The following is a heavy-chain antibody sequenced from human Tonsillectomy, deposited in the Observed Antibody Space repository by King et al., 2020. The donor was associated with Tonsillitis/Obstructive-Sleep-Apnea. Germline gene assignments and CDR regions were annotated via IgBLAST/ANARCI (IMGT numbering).Heavy chain of an antibody. D-gene: IGHD6-19*01. CDR3: ASLGNSSGWYRLG. CDR1: GFTFSSYW. CDR2: IEQDGSEK. V-gene: IGHV3-7*01. J-gene: IGHJ4*02. Sequence: VQLVESGGGLVQPGGSLRLSCAASGFTFSSYWMSWVRQAPGKGLEWVANIEQDGSEKYYVDSVKGRFTISRDNAKNSLCLQMNSLRAEDTAVYYCASLGNSSGWYRLGWGQGTLVTVSS.